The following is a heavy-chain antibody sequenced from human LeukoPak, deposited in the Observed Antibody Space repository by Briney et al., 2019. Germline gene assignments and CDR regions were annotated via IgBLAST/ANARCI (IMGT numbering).Heavy chain of an antibody. CDR1: GGSISSGGYY. J-gene: IGHJ5*02. CDR3: VRGPYDGSGSRFDP. Sequence: SDTLSLTCTVSGGSISSGGYYWSWIRQPPGKGLEWIGYIYHSGSTYYNPSLKSRVTISVDRSKNQFSLKLSSVTAADTAVYYCVRGPYDGSGSRFDPWGQGTLVTVSS. D-gene: IGHD3-10*01. CDR2: IYHSGST. V-gene: IGHV4-30-2*01.